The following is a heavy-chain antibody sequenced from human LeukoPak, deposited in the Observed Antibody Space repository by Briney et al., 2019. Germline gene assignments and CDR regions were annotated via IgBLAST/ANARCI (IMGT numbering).Heavy chain of an antibody. D-gene: IGHD5-18*01. V-gene: IGHV3-48*03. Sequence: GGSLRLXCAASGFTFSSYEMNWVRQAPGKGLEWVSYISSSGSTIYYADSVKGRFTISRDNAKNSLYLQMNSLRAEDTAVYYCARAGYSYGYFDYWGQGTLVTVSS. CDR3: ARAGYSYGYFDY. CDR2: ISSSGSTI. J-gene: IGHJ4*02. CDR1: GFTFSSYE.